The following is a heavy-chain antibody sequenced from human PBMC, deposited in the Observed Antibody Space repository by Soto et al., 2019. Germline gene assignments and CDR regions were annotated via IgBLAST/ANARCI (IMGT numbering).Heavy chain of an antibody. D-gene: IGHD3-22*01. CDR2: IWYDGSNK. J-gene: IGHJ6*02. V-gene: IGHV3-33*01. Sequence: GGSLRLFCAASGFTFSSYGMHWVRQAPGKGLEWVAVIWYDGSNKYYADSVKGRFTISRDNSKNTLYLQMNSLRAEDTAVYYCARDLSPYYYDSSPYGMDVWGQGTTVTVSS. CDR3: ARDLSPYYYDSSPYGMDV. CDR1: GFTFSSYG.